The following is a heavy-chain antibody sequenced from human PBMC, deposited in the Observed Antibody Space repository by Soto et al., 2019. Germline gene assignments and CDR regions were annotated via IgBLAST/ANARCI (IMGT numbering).Heavy chain of an antibody. CDR1: GGSISSYY. CDR3: ARVLPGVYCSSTSCSTLFDY. J-gene: IGHJ4*02. D-gene: IGHD2-2*01. CDR2: IYYSGST. V-gene: IGHV4-59*01. Sequence: LSLTCTVSGGSISSYYWSWIRQPLGKGLEWIGYIYYSGSTNYNPSLKSRVTISVDTSKNQFSLKLSSVTAADTAVYYCARVLPGVYCSSTSCSTLFDYWGQGTLVTVSS.